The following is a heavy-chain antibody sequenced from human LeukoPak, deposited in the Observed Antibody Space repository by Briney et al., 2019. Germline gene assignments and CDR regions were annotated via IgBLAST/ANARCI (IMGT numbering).Heavy chain of an antibody. J-gene: IGHJ5*02. CDR2: IKSKTDGGTT. D-gene: IGHD3-22*01. CDR3: TTDLPYDSSGYQP. Sequence: PGGPLRLSCVAPGFTFCNAWISWVRQAPGKGREWGGRIKSKTDGGTTDYAALVKGRFTISRDDSKNTLYLQINSMKAEDTAVYYCTTDLPYDSSGYQPWGQGTLVTVSS. V-gene: IGHV3-15*01. CDR1: GFTFCNAW.